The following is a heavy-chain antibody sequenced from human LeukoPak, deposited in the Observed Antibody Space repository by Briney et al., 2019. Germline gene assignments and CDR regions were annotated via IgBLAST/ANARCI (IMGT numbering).Heavy chain of an antibody. CDR2: ISGSGGST. Sequence: GGSLRLSCAASGFTFSSYWMSWVRQAPGKGLEWVSAISGSGGSTYYADSVKGRFTISRDNSKDTLYLQMHSLRAEDTAIYYCARGGLHRLWFGEFWGQGTLVTVSS. CDR3: ARGGLHRLWFGEF. J-gene: IGHJ4*02. D-gene: IGHD3-10*01. V-gene: IGHV3-23*01. CDR1: GFTFSSYW.